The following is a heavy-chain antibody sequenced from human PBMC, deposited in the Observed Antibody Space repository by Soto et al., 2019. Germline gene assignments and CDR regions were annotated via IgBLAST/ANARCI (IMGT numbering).Heavy chain of an antibody. J-gene: IGHJ4*02. V-gene: IGHV1-18*01. Sequence: QVHLVQSGAEVKKPGASVKVSCKASGYTFTSYGITWVRQAPGQGLEWMGWISDHNGNTDYAQKLQGRVIVTRDTSTSTAYMELRSLISDVTAVYYCARGRYGDYWGQGDLVTVSS. CDR3: ARGRYGDY. CDR2: ISDHNGNT. D-gene: IGHD1-1*01. CDR1: GYTFTSYG.